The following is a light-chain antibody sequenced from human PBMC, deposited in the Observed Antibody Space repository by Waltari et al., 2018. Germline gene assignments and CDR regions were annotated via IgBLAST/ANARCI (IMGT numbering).Light chain of an antibody. V-gene: IGKV3-20*01. CDR2: GAS. J-gene: IGKJ1*01. CDR1: QSVSRT. Sequence: EIVFTPSPGTLSLPPGERATPSCRASQSVSRTLAWYQQKPGQAPWLLSVGASNRATGIPDRFSGSGSGTDFSLIITRLEPEDSAMYYCQHYVRLPATFGQGTKVEIK. CDR3: QHYVRLPAT.